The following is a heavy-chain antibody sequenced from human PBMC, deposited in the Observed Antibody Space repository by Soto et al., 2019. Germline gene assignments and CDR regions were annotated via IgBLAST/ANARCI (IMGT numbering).Heavy chain of an antibody. Sequence: ASVKVSCKASGYTLTSFYMHCMRQAPGQGLEWMGVIDPSAGSTTYAQKFKGRVRMTRDTFTSTVFMELSSLRSEDTAVYYCARSPRPTGTTLYYFDSWGQRTLVTVSS. J-gene: IGHJ4*02. V-gene: IGHV1-46*01. CDR3: ARSPRPTGTTLYYFDS. D-gene: IGHD1-1*01. CDR1: GYTLTSFY. CDR2: IDPSAGST.